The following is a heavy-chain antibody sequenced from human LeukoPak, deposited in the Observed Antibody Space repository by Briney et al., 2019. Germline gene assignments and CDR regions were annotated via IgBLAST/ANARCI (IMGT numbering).Heavy chain of an antibody. J-gene: IGHJ4*02. D-gene: IGHD3-22*01. CDR3: ARDHYFDISGYLDY. V-gene: IGHV3-30-3*01. CDR2: ISYDGTKQ. Sequence: GGSLRLSREGSGLTFSINAMHWVRQAPGKGLEWLAVISYDGTKQYFADSVKGRFTISRDNVKNSLYLEMNSLRVEDSAVYYCARDHYFDISGYLDYWGQGTPVTVSS. CDR1: GLTFSINA.